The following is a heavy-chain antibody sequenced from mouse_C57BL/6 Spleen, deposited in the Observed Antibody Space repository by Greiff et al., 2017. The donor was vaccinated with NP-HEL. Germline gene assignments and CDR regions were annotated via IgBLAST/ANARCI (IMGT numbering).Heavy chain of an antibody. V-gene: IGHV5-17*01. D-gene: IGHD4-1*01. CDR2: ISSGSSTI. Sequence: EVHLVESGGGLVKPGGSLKLSCAASGFTFSDYGMHWVRQAPEKGLEWVAYISSGSSTIYYADTVKGRFTISRDNAKNTLFLQMTSLRSEDTAMYYCARTNWDFYYFDYWGQGTTLTVSS. CDR3: ARTNWDFYYFDY. J-gene: IGHJ2*01. CDR1: GFTFSDYG.